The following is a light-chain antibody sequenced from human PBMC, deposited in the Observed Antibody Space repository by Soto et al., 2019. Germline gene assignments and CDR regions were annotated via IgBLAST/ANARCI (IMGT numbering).Light chain of an antibody. J-gene: IGKJ5*01. V-gene: IGKV1-39*01. CDR1: QNINSY. CDR3: QQTYRAPT. CDR2: GAS. Sequence: DIQMTQSPSSLSATVGDRVTITCRASQNINSYLNWYQQKPGKAPKFLIYGASSLQSGVPSRFSGSGFGTDFTLTISSLQPEDFATYYCQQTYRAPTFGHGTRLDI.